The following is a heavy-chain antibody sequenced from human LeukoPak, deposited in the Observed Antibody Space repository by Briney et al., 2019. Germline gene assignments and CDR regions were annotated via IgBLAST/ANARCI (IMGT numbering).Heavy chain of an antibody. CDR1: GFTFSGYP. Sequence: GKSLRLSCAASGFTFSGYPIHWVRQAPGKGLEWVSGIGGSGDTTDYADSVKGRFTISRDNSKNMLYLQMNCLRAEDTAVYFCAMDPYHTNWGQGTTVTVAS. V-gene: IGHV3-23*01. J-gene: IGHJ6*02. D-gene: IGHD3-3*01. CDR3: AMDPYHTN. CDR2: IGGSGDTT.